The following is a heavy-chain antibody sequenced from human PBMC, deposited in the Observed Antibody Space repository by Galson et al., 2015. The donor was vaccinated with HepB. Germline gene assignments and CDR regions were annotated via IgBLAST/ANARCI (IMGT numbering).Heavy chain of an antibody. D-gene: IGHD3/OR15-3a*01. CDR1: GFTFKNYG. CDR2: IHGNGDYT. Sequence: LRLSCAASGFTFKNYGMSWVRQAPGKVLEWVSGIHGNGDYTYYVESVKGRFTISRDNSKNTLFLQMNSLRVDDTAIYYCAKERAEVGHPKFDSWGQGIQVTVSS. J-gene: IGHJ4*02. CDR3: AKERAEVGHPKFDS. V-gene: IGHV3-23*01.